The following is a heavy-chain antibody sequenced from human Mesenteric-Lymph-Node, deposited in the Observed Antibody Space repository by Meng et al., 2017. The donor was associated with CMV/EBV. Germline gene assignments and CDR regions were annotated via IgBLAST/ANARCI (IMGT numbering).Heavy chain of an antibody. CDR1: GGSVSSGSYY. D-gene: IGHD5-18*01. CDR3: ARANGYSYGYGPPVLDY. Sequence: PGGSLRLSCTVSGGSVSSGSYYWSWIRQPPGKGLEWIGYIYYSGSNNYNPSLKSRITISVDTSKNQFSLKLSSVTAADTAVYYCARANGYSYGYGPPVLDYWGQGTLVTVSS. CDR2: IYYSGSN. J-gene: IGHJ4*02. V-gene: IGHV4-61*01.